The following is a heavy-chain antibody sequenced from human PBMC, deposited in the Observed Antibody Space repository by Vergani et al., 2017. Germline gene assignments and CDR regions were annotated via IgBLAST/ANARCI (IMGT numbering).Heavy chain of an antibody. CDR2: IYPGDSDT. CDR3: ARSTYDILTGYYHPKDY. V-gene: IGHV5-51*03. D-gene: IGHD3-9*01. Sequence: EVQLVQSGAEVKKPGASLKLSCKGSGYSFTSYWIGWVRQMPGKGLEWMGIIYPGDSDTRYSPSFQGQVTISADKSISTAYLQWSSLKASDTAIYYCARSTYDILTGYYHPKDYWGQGTLVTVSS. CDR1: GYSFTSYW. J-gene: IGHJ4*02.